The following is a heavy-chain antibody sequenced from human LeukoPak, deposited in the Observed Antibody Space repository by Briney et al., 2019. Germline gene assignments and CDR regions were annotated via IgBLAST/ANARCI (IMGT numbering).Heavy chain of an antibody. D-gene: IGHD3-22*01. CDR2: INHSGST. V-gene: IGHV4-34*01. J-gene: IGHJ4*02. Sequence: PSETLSLTCAVYGGSFSGYYWSWIRQPPGKGLEWIGEINHSGSTNYNPSLKSRVTISFDTSKSQFSYRLNSMTAADTAGYYCGGGAQTYYDKAPVDYWGQGTLVTVSS. CDR1: GGSFSGYY. CDR3: GGGAQTYYDKAPVDY.